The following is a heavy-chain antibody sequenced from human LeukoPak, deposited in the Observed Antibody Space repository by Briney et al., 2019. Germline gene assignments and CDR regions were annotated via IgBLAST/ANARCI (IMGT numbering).Heavy chain of an antibody. D-gene: IGHD2-21*01. Sequence: ASVKVSCKVSGYTLAELSMHWLRQGPGKGLEWMGNFDPEDGETIYAQIFQGRLTMTEDTSTDTAYMELSSLGSEDTAIYYCATDYHISWGQGTLVTVSS. CDR1: GYTLAELS. CDR2: FDPEDGET. V-gene: IGHV1-24*01. CDR3: ATDYHIS. J-gene: IGHJ5*02.